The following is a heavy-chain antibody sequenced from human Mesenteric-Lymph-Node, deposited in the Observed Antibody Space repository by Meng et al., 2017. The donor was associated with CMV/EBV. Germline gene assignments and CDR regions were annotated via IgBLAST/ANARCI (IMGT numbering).Heavy chain of an antibody. J-gene: IGHJ6*02. CDR3: ARARIAAGGYGMDV. CDR2: IYYSGST. Sequence: SETLSLTCTVSGGSISSSSYYWGWIRQPPGKGLEWIGSIYYSGSTYYNPSLKSRVTISVDTSKNQFSLKLSSVTAADTAVYYCARARIAAGGYGMDVWGQGTTVTVSS. CDR1: GGSISSSSYY. V-gene: IGHV4-39*01. D-gene: IGHD2-15*01.